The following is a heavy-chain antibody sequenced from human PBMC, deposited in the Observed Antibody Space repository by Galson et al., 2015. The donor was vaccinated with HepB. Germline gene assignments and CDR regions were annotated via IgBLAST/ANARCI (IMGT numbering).Heavy chain of an antibody. D-gene: IGHD1-26*01. V-gene: IGHV1-8*01. CDR2: MNPNSGNT. J-gene: IGHJ3*02. CDR1: GYTFTSYD. Sequence: SVKVSCKASGYTFTSYDINWVRQATGQGLEWMGWMNPNSGNTGYAQKFQGRVTMTRNTSISTAYMELSSLRSEDTAVYYCAREVPYSGSLDPAFDIWGQGTMVTVSS. CDR3: AREVPYSGSLDPAFDI.